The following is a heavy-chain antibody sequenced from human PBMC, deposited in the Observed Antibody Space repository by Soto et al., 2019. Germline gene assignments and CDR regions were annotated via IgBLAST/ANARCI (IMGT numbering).Heavy chain of an antibody. Sequence: GGSLRLSCAASGFTFSSYAMSWVRQAPGKGLEWVSAISGSGGSTYYADSVKGRLTISRDNSKNTLYLQMNSLRAEDTAVYYCAKQYDILTGPADYWGQGTLVTVSS. D-gene: IGHD3-9*01. CDR1: GFTFSSYA. J-gene: IGHJ4*02. CDR2: ISGSGGST. CDR3: AKQYDILTGPADY. V-gene: IGHV3-23*01.